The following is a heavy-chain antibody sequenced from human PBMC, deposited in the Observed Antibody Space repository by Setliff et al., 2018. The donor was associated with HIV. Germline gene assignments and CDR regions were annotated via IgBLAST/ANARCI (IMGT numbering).Heavy chain of an antibody. CDR1: GFTLSDHW. J-gene: IGHJ4*02. D-gene: IGHD5-18*01. CDR3: AVTSMASSFDY. Sequence: GGSLRLSCATSGFTLSDHWISWVRQAPGKGLEWVGNIKPDGSETYYVGSVRGRFTMSRDNAKNSLYLQMNSLRAEDTAVYYCAVTSMASSFDYWGQGALVTVSS. V-gene: IGHV3-7*01. CDR2: IKPDGSET.